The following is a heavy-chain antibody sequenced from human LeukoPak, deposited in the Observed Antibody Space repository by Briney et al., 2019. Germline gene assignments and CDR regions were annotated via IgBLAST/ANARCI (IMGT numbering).Heavy chain of an antibody. D-gene: IGHD5-12*01. CDR3: ARDVDPHF. CDR1: GGSIDNYY. CDR2: VYYGGIA. V-gene: IGHV4-59*01. Sequence: PSEALSLTCTVSGGSIDNYYWTWIRQPPGKGLEWIGYVYYGGIAKYNPSLMSRVSISVDTSKNQFSLKVRAVTAADTAVYYCARDVDPHFWGQGTLVTVSS. J-gene: IGHJ1*01.